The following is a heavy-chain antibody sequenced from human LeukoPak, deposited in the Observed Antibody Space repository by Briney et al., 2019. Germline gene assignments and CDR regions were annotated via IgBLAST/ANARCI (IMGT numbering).Heavy chain of an antibody. CDR1: GFTFSSFT. V-gene: IGHV3-23*01. CDR3: AKRAEYDTGGYSGY. J-gene: IGHJ4*02. D-gene: IGHD3-22*01. Sequence: GGSLRLSCVASGFTFSSFTMSWVRQAPGKGLEWVSRISGTAVEIYYADSVKGRFTISRENSKNTLCLQMNSLRAEDTAVYYCAKRAEYDTGGYSGYWGQGTLVTVSS. CDR2: ISGTAVEI.